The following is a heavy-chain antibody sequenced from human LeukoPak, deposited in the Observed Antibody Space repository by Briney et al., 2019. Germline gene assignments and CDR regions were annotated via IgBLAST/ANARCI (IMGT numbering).Heavy chain of an antibody. J-gene: IGHJ4*02. CDR3: AIINHPDGRVY. CDR2: SYAGNSDA. CDR1: GYPFTTSW. D-gene: IGHD5-24*01. Sequence: GESLKISCQGFGYPFTTSWIGWVRQLPGNGLEWAAISYAGNSDAKYSPSFQGQVSISTDRSISTAYLHWSSLKASDTAIYYCAIINHPDGRVYWGQGTLVTVSS. V-gene: IGHV5-51*01.